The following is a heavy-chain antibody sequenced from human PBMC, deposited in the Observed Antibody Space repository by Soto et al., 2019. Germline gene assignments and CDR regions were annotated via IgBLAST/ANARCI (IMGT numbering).Heavy chain of an antibody. D-gene: IGHD2-2*01. Sequence: QVQLVQSGAEVKKPGASVKVSCKASGYTFTSYDINWVRQATGHGLEWMGWMNPNSGNTCYAQKFQSRVTMTRNTSISTAYMELSSLRSEDTDVYYCARVVVVPAAINWFDPWGQGTLVTVSS. V-gene: IGHV1-8*01. J-gene: IGHJ5*02. CDR1: GYTFTSYD. CDR2: MNPNSGNT. CDR3: ARVVVVPAAINWFDP.